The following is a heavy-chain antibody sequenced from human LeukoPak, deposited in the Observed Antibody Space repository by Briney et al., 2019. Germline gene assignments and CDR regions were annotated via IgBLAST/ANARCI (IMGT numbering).Heavy chain of an antibody. CDR1: GFTFSSYS. J-gene: IGHJ5*02. CDR3: ARVAGSYCSSTSCYKNWFDP. D-gene: IGHD2-2*02. Sequence: PGGSLRLSCAASGFTFSSYSMNWVRQAPGKGLEWVSSISSSSSYIYYADSVKGRFTISRDNAKNSLYLQMNSLRAEDTAVYYCARVAGSYCSSTSCYKNWFDPWGQGALVTVSS. CDR2: ISSSSSYI. V-gene: IGHV3-21*04.